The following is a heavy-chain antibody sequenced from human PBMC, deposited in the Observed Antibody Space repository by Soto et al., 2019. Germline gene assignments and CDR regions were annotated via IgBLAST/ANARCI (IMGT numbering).Heavy chain of an antibody. D-gene: IGHD3-9*01. CDR2: IIPILGIA. Sequence: SVKVSCKASGGTFSSYTISWVRQAPGQGLEWMGRIIPILGIANYAQKFQGRVTITADKSTSTAYMELSSLRSEDTAVYYCARVPVFILSCYPYYYGMDFWGQGTTVPVSS. J-gene: IGHJ6*02. V-gene: IGHV1-69*02. CDR1: GGTFSSYT. CDR3: ARVPVFILSCYPYYYGMDF.